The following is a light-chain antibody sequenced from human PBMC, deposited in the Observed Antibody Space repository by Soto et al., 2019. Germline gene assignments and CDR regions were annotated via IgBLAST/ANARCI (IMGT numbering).Light chain of an antibody. CDR1: QSLGTN. Sequence: EIVMRQSPATLSVSPGERATLSCRSSQSLGTNLAWFQQKPGQAPRLLIHGASTRATGTPARFSGSGSGTEFTLTISSLQSEDFAVYYCQQYNMWPRTFGQGTRWIS. CDR2: GAS. J-gene: IGKJ1*01. V-gene: IGKV3-15*01. CDR3: QQYNMWPRT.